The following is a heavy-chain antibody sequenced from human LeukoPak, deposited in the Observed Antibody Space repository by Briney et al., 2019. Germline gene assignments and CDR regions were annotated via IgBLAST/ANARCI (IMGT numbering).Heavy chain of an antibody. Sequence: GGSLRLSCAASGFTFSNYGMHWVRQAPGKGLEWVAVISDDGRDKHYADSVKGRFTISRDNSKNTLYLQMNSLSAEDTAVYYCAKDRDLSAAVYYLDYWGQGTLVTVSS. CDR1: GFTFSNYG. V-gene: IGHV3-30*18. CDR3: AKDRDLSAAVYYLDY. CDR2: ISDDGRDK. J-gene: IGHJ4*02. D-gene: IGHD2-2*01.